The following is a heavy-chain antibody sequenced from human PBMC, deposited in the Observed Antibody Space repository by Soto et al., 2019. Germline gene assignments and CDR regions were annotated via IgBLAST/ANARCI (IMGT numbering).Heavy chain of an antibody. J-gene: IGHJ4*02. V-gene: IGHV3-48*02. CDR3: TRVYSSWDDDY. Sequence: EVQLVESGGGLVQPGGSLTLSCAASGFTFGDYGVTWVRQAPGKGLEWISDISSGSDTIYYAASVEGRFTISRDNAKNSLFLQMNRLREEGTAVSDCTRVYSSWDDDYWGRGTLVTVSS. CDR1: GFTFGDYG. CDR2: ISSGSDTI. D-gene: IGHD1-1*01.